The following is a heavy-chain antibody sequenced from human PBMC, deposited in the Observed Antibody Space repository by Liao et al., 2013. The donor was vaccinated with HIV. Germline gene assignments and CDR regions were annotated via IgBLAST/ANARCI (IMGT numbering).Heavy chain of an antibody. CDR1: GGSINSGNYC. J-gene: IGHJ3*01. CDR3: AKSRGRVGRGFDV. Sequence: QLRLQESGSGLVKPSQTLSLTCVVSGGSINSGNYCWSWVRQPPGKGLEWIAYLYPSDATYYSPSLRSRIIMSVDRSKNQFFLTLKSVTAADTAMYYCAKSRGRVGRGFDVWGQGTMVTVSS. D-gene: IGHD1-26*01. V-gene: IGHV4-30-2*01. CDR2: LYPSDAT.